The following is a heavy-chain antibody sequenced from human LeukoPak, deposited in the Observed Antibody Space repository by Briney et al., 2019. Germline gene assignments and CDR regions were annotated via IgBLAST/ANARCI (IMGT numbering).Heavy chain of an antibody. CDR3: ARQRRGYYFDY. V-gene: IGHV1-3*01. CDR2: INAGNGNT. Sequence: ASVKVSCKASGYTFTSYAMHWVRQAPGQRLEWTGWINAGNGNTKYSQKFQGRVTITRDTSASTAYMELSSLRSEDTAVYYCARQRRGYYFDYWGQGTLVTVSS. CDR1: GYTFTSYA. D-gene: IGHD3-16*01. J-gene: IGHJ4*02.